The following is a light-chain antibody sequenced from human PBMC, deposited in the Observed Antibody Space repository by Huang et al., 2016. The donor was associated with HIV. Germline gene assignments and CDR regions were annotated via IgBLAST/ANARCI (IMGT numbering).Light chain of an antibody. CDR3: HQYYSLPKT. CDR2: WGS. CDR1: QSPLYSSHNKNC. Sequence: DIVVTQSPDSLALSRGERATINCTSSQSPLYSSHNKNCLNWYQVKPGQPPNLLIYWGSTLKSGVPDRLSGSGSGTNFTLTISSLQAEDVAVYYCHQYYSLPKTFGQGTKVEV. J-gene: IGKJ1*01. V-gene: IGKV4-1*01.